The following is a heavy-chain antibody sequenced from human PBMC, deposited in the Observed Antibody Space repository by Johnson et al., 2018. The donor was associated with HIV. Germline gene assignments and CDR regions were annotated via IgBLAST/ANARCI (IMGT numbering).Heavy chain of an antibody. Sequence: VQLVESGGGLVQPGGSLRDSCAASGFTFSSYGMHWVRQASGNGLEWVGRIRSKANSYATAYAASVKGRFTISRDNAKNSLYLQMNSLRAEDTAVYYCAKRYSGSLRDTFDIWGQGTMVTVSS. D-gene: IGHD1-26*01. CDR2: IRSKANSYAT. CDR3: AKRYSGSLRDTFDI. V-gene: IGHV3-73*01. J-gene: IGHJ3*02. CDR1: GFTFSSYG.